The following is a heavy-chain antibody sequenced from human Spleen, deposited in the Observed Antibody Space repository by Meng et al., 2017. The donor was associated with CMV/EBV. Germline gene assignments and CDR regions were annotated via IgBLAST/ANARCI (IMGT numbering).Heavy chain of an antibody. CDR1: GFTFSSYS. CDR2: ISSSSSYI. V-gene: IGHV3-21*01. J-gene: IGHJ4*02. CDR3: AREESYTYDY. Sequence: GESLKISCAASGFTFSSYSMNWVRQAPGKGLEWVSSISSSSSYIYYADSVKGRFTISRDNAKNSLYLQMNSLRAEDTAVYYCAREESYTYDYWGQGTLVTVSS. D-gene: IGHD1-26*01.